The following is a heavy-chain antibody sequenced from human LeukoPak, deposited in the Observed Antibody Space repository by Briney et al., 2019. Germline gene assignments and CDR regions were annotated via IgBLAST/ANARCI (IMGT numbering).Heavy chain of an antibody. D-gene: IGHD3-22*01. CDR2: ISGSGGST. V-gene: IGHV3-23*01. CDR1: GFTFSSYA. Sequence: GGSLRLSCAASGFTFSSYAMSWVRQAPGKGLEWVSAISGSGGSTYYADSVKGRFTISRDNSKNTLYLQMNSLRAEDTAVYYCAKAYYDTSGYYSYYYYYMDVWGKGTTVTVSS. J-gene: IGHJ6*03. CDR3: AKAYYDTSGYYSYYYYYMDV.